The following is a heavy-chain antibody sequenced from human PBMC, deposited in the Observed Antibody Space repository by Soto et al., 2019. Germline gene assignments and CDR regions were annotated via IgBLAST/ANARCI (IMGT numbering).Heavy chain of an antibody. V-gene: IGHV4-31*03. CDR3: ERDDGEYYYGMDF. J-gene: IGHJ6*02. Sequence: QVQLQESGPGLVKPSQTLSLTCTVSGGSISSGGYYWSWLRQHPGKVLACIGYIYSSGSTYYNPSLKSRVTRSGDTSKNQCSLKLSSVTAAYTAVYYCERDDGEYYYGMDFWGQGTTVTFSS. CDR1: GGSISSGGYY. D-gene: IGHD7-27*01. CDR2: IYSSGST.